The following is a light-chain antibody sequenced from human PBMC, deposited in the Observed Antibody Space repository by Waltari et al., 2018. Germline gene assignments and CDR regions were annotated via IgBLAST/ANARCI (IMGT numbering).Light chain of an antibody. CDR1: QSINSW. J-gene: IGKJ1*01. Sequence: DVQMTQSPSTLSASVGDRVTITCRASQSINSWLAWYQQKPGKAPTVLIYKTSSLESGVPSRFSGSGSGTEFTLTISSLQPDDFATYCCQQYNSLWTFGQGTKVEIK. CDR3: QQYNSLWT. CDR2: KTS. V-gene: IGKV1-5*03.